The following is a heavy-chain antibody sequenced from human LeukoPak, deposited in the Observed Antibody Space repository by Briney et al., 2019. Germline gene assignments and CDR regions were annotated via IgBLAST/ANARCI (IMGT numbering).Heavy chain of an antibody. CDR2: INPNSGGT. Sequence: ASVKVSCKASGYTFTGYYMHWVRQAPGQGLEWMGWINPNSGGTNYAQKFQGRVTMTRDTSISTAYMELSRLRSDDTAVYYCARAGLGYSSSWDYYYYMNVWGKGTTVTVSS. D-gene: IGHD6-13*01. CDR3: ARAGLGYSSSWDYYYYMNV. CDR1: GYTFTGYY. J-gene: IGHJ6*03. V-gene: IGHV1-2*02.